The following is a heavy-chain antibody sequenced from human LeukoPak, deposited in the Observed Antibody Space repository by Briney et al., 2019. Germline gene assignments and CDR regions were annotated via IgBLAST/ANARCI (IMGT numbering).Heavy chain of an antibody. J-gene: IGHJ4*02. CDR1: GYSISSGYY. Sequence: SETLSLTXAVSGYSISSGYYWGWIRQPPGKGLEWIGSIYHSGSTYYNPSLKSRVTISLDTSKNQFSLKLSSVNAADTAVYYCARDNYYDTSGHGYWGQGTLVTVSS. CDR3: ARDNYYDTSGHGY. CDR2: IYHSGST. D-gene: IGHD3-22*01. V-gene: IGHV4-38-2*01.